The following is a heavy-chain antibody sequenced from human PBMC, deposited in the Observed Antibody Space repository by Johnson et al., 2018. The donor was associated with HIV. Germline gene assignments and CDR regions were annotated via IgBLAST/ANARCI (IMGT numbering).Heavy chain of an antibody. D-gene: IGHD6-13*01. J-gene: IGHJ3*02. CDR1: GFTFSSYG. CDR3: AKDGAAAGTVGADAFDI. V-gene: IGHV3-30*02. Sequence: QVQLVESGGGVVQPGGSLRLSCAASGFTFSSYGMHWVRQAPGKGLEWVAFTRFDGSKKYYAESVKGRFTISRDNSKTTLYLQMNSLASEDTAVYYCAKDGAAAGTVGADAFDIWGQGTMVTVSS. CDR2: TRFDGSKK.